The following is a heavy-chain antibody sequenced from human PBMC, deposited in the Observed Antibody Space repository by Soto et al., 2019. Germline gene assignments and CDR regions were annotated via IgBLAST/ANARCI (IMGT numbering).Heavy chain of an antibody. CDR1: GFSFGASA. D-gene: IGHD5-18*01. CDR3: SRDRTGNSGYSYGPFDY. CDR2: IRSRSYGGTT. Sequence: PGGSLRLSCSASGFSFGASAMTWFRQAPGKGLEWIGVIRSRSYGGTTQYAASVRGGFSISRDDSRTIAYLHMNSLKTEDTAVYYCSRDRTGNSGYSYGPFDYWGQGILVTVSS. V-gene: IGHV3-49*03. J-gene: IGHJ4*02.